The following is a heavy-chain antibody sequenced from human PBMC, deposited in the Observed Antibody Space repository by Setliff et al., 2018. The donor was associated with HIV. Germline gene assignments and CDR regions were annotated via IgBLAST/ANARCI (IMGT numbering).Heavy chain of an antibody. Sequence: ETLSLTCTVSGDSISSVSYSWGWIRQPPGKGLEWIGYMYSGGNTYYKPSLKRRVTISGVPSKNQFSLRLSSVTAADTAIYYCARGRDSVLTPFDYWGQGTLVTVSS. J-gene: IGHJ4*02. CDR1: GDSISSVSYS. CDR3: ARGRDSVLTPFDY. D-gene: IGHD3-10*01. V-gene: IGHV4-39*02. CDR2: MYSGGNT.